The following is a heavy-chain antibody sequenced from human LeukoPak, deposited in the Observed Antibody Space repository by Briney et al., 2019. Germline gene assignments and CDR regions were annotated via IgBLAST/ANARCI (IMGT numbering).Heavy chain of an antibody. CDR3: ARERPPSY. V-gene: IGHV3-30*03. Sequence: GRSLRLSCAASGFTFSSYGMHWVRQAPGKGLEWVAVISYDGSNRYYADSVKGRFTISRDNSKNTLYLQMNSLRAEDTAVYYCARERPPSYWGQGTLVTVSS. J-gene: IGHJ4*02. CDR1: GFTFSSYG. CDR2: ISYDGSNR.